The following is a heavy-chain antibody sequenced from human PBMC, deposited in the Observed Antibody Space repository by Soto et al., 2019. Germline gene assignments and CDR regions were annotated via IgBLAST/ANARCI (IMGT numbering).Heavy chain of an antibody. CDR1: GYTFTSYA. CDR3: ASYSSGWYYFDY. Sequence: SVKVSCKASGYTFTSYAMHWVRQAPGQRLEWMGWINAGNGNTKYSQKFQGRVTITRDTSASTAYMELSSLRSEDTAVYYCASYSSGWYYFDYWGQGTLVTVSS. D-gene: IGHD6-19*01. V-gene: IGHV1-3*01. CDR2: INAGNGNT. J-gene: IGHJ4*02.